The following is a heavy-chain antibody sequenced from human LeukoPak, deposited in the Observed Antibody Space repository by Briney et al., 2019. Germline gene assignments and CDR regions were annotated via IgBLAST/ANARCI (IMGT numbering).Heavy chain of an antibody. V-gene: IGHV4-34*01. Sequence: SETLSLTCAVYGGSLSGFFWSWIRQPPGEGLEWIAEINHSGSTNYHPSLKSRVTISVDTSKNHFSLSLTSVTAADTAVYYCARLNSRWSYFFDSWGQGSLVTVSS. J-gene: IGHJ4*02. CDR2: INHSGST. D-gene: IGHD6-13*01. CDR1: GGSLSGFF. CDR3: ARLNSRWSYFFDS.